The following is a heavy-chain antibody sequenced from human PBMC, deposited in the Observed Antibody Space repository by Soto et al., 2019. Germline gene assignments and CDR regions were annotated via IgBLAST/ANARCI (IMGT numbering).Heavy chain of an antibody. CDR1: GYSFTSYW. V-gene: IGHV5-51*01. J-gene: IGHJ6*02. Sequence: GESLKISCNGSGYSFTSYWIGWVRQMPGKGLEWMGIIYPGDSDTRYSPSFQGQVTISADKSISTAYLQWSSLKASDTAMYYCARSLTGYYYYYGMDVWGQGTTVTVSS. D-gene: IGHD3-10*01. CDR3: ARSLTGYYYYYGMDV. CDR2: IYPGDSDT.